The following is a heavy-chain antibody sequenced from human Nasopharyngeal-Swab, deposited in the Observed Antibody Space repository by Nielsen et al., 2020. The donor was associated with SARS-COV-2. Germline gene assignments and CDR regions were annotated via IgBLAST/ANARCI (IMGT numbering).Heavy chain of an antibody. V-gene: IGHV3-21*01. D-gene: IGHD3-3*01. CDR3: ARDGLDYDFWSAYFMDV. J-gene: IGHJ6*02. CDR2: ISSSSSYI. Sequence: GGSLRLSCEASGFIFSSFAMHWVRQAPGKGLEWVSSISSSSSYIYYADSVKGRFTISRDNAKNSLYLQMNSLRAEDTAVYYCARDGLDYDFWSAYFMDVWGQGTTVTVSS. CDR1: GFIFSSFA.